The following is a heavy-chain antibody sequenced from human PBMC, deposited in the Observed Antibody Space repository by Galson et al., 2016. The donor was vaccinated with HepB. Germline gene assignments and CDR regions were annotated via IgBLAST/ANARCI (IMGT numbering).Heavy chain of an antibody. CDR1: GFTFSSYA. J-gene: IGHJ5*02. Sequence: SLRLSCAASGFTFSSYAMNWVRQAPGKGLEWVSAISGSGSSTYYADSVKGRFTISRDKSSNTLYLQMNTLIAEDTAVYYCTDGGGIAAAARGLNHWGQGTLVTVSS. CDR3: TDGGGIAAAARGLNH. CDR2: ISGSGSST. V-gene: IGHV3-23*01. D-gene: IGHD6-13*01.